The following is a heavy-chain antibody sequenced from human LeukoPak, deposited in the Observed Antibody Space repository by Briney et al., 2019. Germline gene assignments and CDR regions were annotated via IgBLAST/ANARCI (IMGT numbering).Heavy chain of an antibody. V-gene: IGHV4-34*01. CDR2: INHSGST. CDR3: ARVGGTNYYYYGMDV. D-gene: IGHD1-1*01. Sequence: PSETLSLTCAVYGGSFSGYYWSWIRQPPGKGLEWIGEINHSGSTNYNPSLKSRVTISVDTSKNQFSLKLSSVTAADTAVYYCARVGGTNYYYYGMDVWGQGTTVTVSS. J-gene: IGHJ6*02. CDR1: GGSFSGYY.